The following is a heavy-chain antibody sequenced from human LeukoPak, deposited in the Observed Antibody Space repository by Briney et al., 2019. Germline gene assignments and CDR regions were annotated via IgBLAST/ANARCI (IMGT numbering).Heavy chain of an antibody. CDR3: ARRFGGNWFDP. D-gene: IGHD3-10*01. J-gene: IGHJ5*02. CDR2: INPSGGST. CDR1: GYTFTSYG. V-gene: IGHV1-46*01. Sequence: ASVKVSCKASGYTFTSYGISWVRQAPGQGLEWMGIINPSGGSTSYAQKFQGRVTMTRDTSTSTVYMELSSLRSEDTAVYYCARRFGGNWFDPWGQGTPVTVSS.